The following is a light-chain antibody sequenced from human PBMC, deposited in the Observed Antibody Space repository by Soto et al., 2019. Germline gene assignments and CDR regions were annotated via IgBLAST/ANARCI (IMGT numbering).Light chain of an antibody. J-gene: IGLJ2*01. CDR3: SSYTISNTVV. CDR1: SSDVGANAY. V-gene: IGLV2-14*01. Sequence: QSVLTQPASVSGSPGQSITISCTGISSDVGANAYVSWYQQHPGKAPQLLISDVTNRPSGVSDRFSGSKSGNTASLTVSGLQAEDEADYYCSSYTISNTVVFGGGTQLTVL. CDR2: DVT.